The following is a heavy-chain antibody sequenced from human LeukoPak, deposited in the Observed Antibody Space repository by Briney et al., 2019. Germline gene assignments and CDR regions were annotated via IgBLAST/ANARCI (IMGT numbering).Heavy chain of an antibody. J-gene: IGHJ4*02. D-gene: IGHD3-10*01. Sequence: SETLSLTCAVYGGSFSGYYWSWIRQPPGKGLEWIGEINHSGSTNYNPSLKSRVTISVDTSKNQFSLKLSSVTAADTAVYYCARRGGNHALRGSWGQGTLVTVSS. CDR3: ARRGGNHALRGS. V-gene: IGHV4-34*01. CDR2: INHSGST. CDR1: GGSFSGYY.